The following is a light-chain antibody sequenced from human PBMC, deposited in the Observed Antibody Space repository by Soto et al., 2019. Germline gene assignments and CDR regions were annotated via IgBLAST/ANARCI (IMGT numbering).Light chain of an antibody. V-gene: IGKV3-15*01. CDR1: QSVSSN. CDR3: QHYNNWPPWT. J-gene: IGKJ1*01. Sequence: EIVMTQSPGTLSLSPGERATLSCRASQSVSSNLAWYQQKPGQAPRLLIYGASTRATGIPARFSGSGSGTEFTLTISSLQSEDFAIYYCQHYNNWPPWTFGQGTKVDI. CDR2: GAS.